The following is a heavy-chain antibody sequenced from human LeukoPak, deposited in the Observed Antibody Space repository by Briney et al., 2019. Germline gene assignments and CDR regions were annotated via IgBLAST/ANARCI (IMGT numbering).Heavy chain of an antibody. D-gene: IGHD7-27*01. CDR2: ISYDGSNK. J-gene: IGHJ4*02. V-gene: IGHV3-30-3*01. Sequence: PGGSLRLSCAASGFTFSSYAMYWVRQAPGKGLEWVAVISYDGSNKYYADSVKGRFTISRDNAKSTLYLQMNSLRSEDTAVYYCARGDPLGNYWGQGTLVTVSS. CDR1: GFTFSSYA. CDR3: ARGDPLGNY.